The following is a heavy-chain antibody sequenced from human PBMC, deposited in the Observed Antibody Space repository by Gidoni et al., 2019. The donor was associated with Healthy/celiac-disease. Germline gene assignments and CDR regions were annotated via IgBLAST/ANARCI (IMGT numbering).Heavy chain of an antibody. J-gene: IGHJ4*02. V-gene: IGHV4-34*01. CDR3: ARARSRVGATNFDY. Sequence: QVPLHQCGTGLLKLWETLSLTRAVYGACLMGYYWSWIRQPPGKGLEWIGKINHSGSTNYNPSLKSRVTISVDTSKNQFSLKLRSVTASDTAVYYCARARSRVGATNFDYWGQGTLVTVSS. CDR2: INHSGST. CDR1: GACLMGYY. D-gene: IGHD1-26*01.